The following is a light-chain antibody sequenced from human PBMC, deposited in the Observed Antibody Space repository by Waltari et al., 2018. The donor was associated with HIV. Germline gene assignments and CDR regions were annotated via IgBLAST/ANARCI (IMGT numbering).Light chain of an antibody. Sequence: DIVLTQSTDSLALSLGERATITCKSSQSVLYSSNNKNYLAWYQQKPGQPPKLLIYWASTRESGVPDRFSGSGSGTDFTLTISSLQAEDVAVYYCQQYYSTPWTFGQGTKVEIK. CDR1: QSVLYSSNNKNY. CDR3: QQYYSTPWT. CDR2: WAS. J-gene: IGKJ1*01. V-gene: IGKV4-1*01.